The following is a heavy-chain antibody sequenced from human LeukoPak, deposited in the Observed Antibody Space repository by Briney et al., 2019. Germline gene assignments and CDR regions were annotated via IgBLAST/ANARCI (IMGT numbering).Heavy chain of an antibody. D-gene: IGHD1-26*01. V-gene: IGHV4-39*01. CDR2: IYYSGST. J-gene: IGHJ6*03. CDR1: GGSISSSSYY. Sequence: PSETLSLTCTVSGGSISSSSYYWGWQRQPPGTGLEWIGSIYYSGSTYYNPSLKSRVTISLETSKNQFSLKLSSVTAADTAVYYCARPVGATNYYHYMDVWGKGTTVTVSS. CDR3: ARPVGATNYYHYMDV.